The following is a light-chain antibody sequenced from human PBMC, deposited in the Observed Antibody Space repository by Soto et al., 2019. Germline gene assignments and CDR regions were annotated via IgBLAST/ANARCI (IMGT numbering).Light chain of an antibody. CDR2: DGF. Sequence: DIQMTQSASTLSGSVGDRVTITCRASQTISRWLAWYQQKPGKAPNLLIHDGFSLESGVPSRFSGSGSGTEFTLTITSLQPDDFATYYCQQYHTSWTFGQGAKVDIK. V-gene: IGKV1-5*01. J-gene: IGKJ1*01. CDR1: QTISRW. CDR3: QQYHTSWT.